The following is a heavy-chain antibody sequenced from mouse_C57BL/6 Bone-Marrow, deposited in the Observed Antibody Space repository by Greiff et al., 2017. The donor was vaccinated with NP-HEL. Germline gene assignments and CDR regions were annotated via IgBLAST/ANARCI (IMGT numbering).Heavy chain of an antibody. CDR3: ARHEGDYYGSSYDAMDY. Sequence: VQLQQSGAELVKPGASVKLSCKASGYTFTEYTIHWVKQRPGQGLEWIGWFYPGSGSIKYNEKFKDKATLTADTSSSTGYMELSRLTSEDSAVYFCARHEGDYYGSSYDAMDYWGQGTSVTVSS. V-gene: IGHV1-62-2*01. D-gene: IGHD1-1*01. CDR1: GYTFTEYT. CDR2: FYPGSGSI. J-gene: IGHJ4*01.